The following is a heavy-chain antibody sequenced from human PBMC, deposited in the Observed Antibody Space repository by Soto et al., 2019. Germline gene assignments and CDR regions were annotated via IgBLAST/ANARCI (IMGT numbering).Heavy chain of an antibody. J-gene: IGHJ4*02. V-gene: IGHV4-39*01. CDR1: GGSISSSSYY. CDR3: ARHQSYFDY. Sequence: SETLSLTCTVSGGSISSSSYYWGWIRQPPGKGLEWIGSIYYSGSTYYNPSLKSRVTISVDTSKNQFSLKLSSVTAADTAVYYCARHQSYFDYWGQGTLVTVSS. CDR2: IYYSGST.